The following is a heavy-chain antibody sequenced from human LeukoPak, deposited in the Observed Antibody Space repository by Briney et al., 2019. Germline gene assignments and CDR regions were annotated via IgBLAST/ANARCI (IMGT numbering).Heavy chain of an antibody. Sequence: GASVKVSCKASGGTFSSYAISWVRQAPGQGLEWMGGIIPIFGTANYAQKFQGRVTITTDESTSTAYMELSSLRSEDTAVYYCARKSTFWSGSPFDYWGQGTLVTVSS. CDR2: IIPIFGTA. D-gene: IGHD3-3*01. CDR3: ARKSTFWSGSPFDY. V-gene: IGHV1-69*05. CDR1: GGTFSSYA. J-gene: IGHJ4*02.